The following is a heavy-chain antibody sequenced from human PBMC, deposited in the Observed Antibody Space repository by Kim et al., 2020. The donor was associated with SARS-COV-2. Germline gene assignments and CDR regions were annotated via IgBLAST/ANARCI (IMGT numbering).Heavy chain of an antibody. J-gene: IGHJ3*02. CDR1: GGTFSSYA. Sequence: SVKVSCKASGGTFSSYAISWVRQAPGQGLEWMGGIIPIFGTANYAQKFQGRVTITADESTSTAYMELSSLRSEDTAVYYCARDGRITMVRGVIRAFDIWGQGTMVTVSS. CDR2: IIPIFGTA. CDR3: ARDGRITMVRGVIRAFDI. V-gene: IGHV1-69*13. D-gene: IGHD3-10*01.